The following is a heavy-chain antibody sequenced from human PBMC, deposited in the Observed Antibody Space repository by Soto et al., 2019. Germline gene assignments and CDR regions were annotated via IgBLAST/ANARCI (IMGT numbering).Heavy chain of an antibody. CDR3: ASTLYCSSTSCYFRNRYYFDY. CDR2: IYYSGST. Sequence: PSETLSLTCTVSGGSISSSSYYWGWIRQPPGKGLEWFGSIYYSGSTYYNPSLKSRVTISVDTSKNQFSLKLSSVTAADTAVYYCASTLYCSSTSCYFRNRYYFDYWGQGTLVTVSS. J-gene: IGHJ4*02. V-gene: IGHV4-39*01. D-gene: IGHD2-2*01. CDR1: GGSISSSSYY.